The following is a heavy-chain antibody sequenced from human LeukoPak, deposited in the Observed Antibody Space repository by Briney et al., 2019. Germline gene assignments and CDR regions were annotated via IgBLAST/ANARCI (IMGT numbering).Heavy chain of an antibody. CDR1: GYTFTSYD. CDR3: AREDYYDSGSNDY. CDR2: MNPNSGNT. D-gene: IGHD3-22*01. J-gene: IGHJ4*02. Sequence: ASVKVSCKASGYTFTSYDINWARQATGQGLEWMGWMNPNSGNTGYAQKFQGRVTITRNTSISTAYMEPSSLRSEDTAVYYCAREDYYDSGSNDYWGQGTLVTVSS. V-gene: IGHV1-8*03.